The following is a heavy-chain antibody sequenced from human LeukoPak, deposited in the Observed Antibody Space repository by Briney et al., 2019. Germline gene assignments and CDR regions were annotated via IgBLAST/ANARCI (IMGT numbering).Heavy chain of an antibody. Sequence: PGGSLRLSCAASGFTFSTYAMSWVRQAPGKGLEWVSTISGGGDSTYYTDSVKGRFAISRDNSKNTLYLQMNSLRAEDTAVYYCARGRTVLRFLEWLPPQYYYYGMDVWGQGTTVTVSS. CDR2: ISGGGDST. CDR3: ARGRTVLRFLEWLPPQYYYYGMDV. J-gene: IGHJ6*02. D-gene: IGHD3-3*01. V-gene: IGHV3-23*01. CDR1: GFTFSTYA.